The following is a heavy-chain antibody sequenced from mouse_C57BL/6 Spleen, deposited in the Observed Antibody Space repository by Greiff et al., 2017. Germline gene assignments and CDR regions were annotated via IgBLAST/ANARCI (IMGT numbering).Heavy chain of an antibody. Sequence: QVQLQQSGAELVKPGASVKLSCKASGYTFTSYWMHWVKQRPGQGLEWIGMIHPNSGSTNYNEKFKSKATLTVDKSSSTAYMQLSSLTSEDSAVYYCADGYYGYYAMDYWGQGTSVTVSS. V-gene: IGHV1-64*01. CDR3: ADGYYGYYAMDY. J-gene: IGHJ4*01. CDR1: GYTFTSYW. CDR2: IHPNSGST. D-gene: IGHD2-3*01.